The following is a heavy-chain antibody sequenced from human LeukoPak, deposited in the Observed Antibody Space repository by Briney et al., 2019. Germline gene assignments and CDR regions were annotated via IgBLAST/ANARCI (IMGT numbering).Heavy chain of an antibody. CDR2: IAYDGSRK. Sequence: PGGSLRLSCAASGFTFSGYGMHLVRQAPGKGLEWVTGIAYDGSRKHYADSVKGRFTISRDNARNTMDLQMNSLRVEDTAVYHCTRYDSSRFDPWGQGTLVIVSA. CDR1: GFTFSGYG. CDR3: TRYDSSRFDP. D-gene: IGHD3-3*01. V-gene: IGHV3-30*03. J-gene: IGHJ5*02.